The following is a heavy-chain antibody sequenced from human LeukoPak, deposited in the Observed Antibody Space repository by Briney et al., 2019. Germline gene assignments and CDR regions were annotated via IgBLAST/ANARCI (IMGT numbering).Heavy chain of an antibody. Sequence: GGSLRLSCAASEFSVSSNYMSWVRQAPGKGLEWVSIIYSGGSTFYADSVKGRFTISRDNSKNTLYLQMNSLRAEDTAVYYCARGGSYLSAFDIWGQGTMVTVSS. V-gene: IGHV3-53*01. CDR3: ARGGSYLSAFDI. D-gene: IGHD1-26*01. J-gene: IGHJ3*02. CDR2: IYSGGST. CDR1: EFSVSSNY.